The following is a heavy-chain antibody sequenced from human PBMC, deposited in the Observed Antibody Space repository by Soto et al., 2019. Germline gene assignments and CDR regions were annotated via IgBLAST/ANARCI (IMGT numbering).Heavy chain of an antibody. Sequence: KPSETLSLTCTVSGGSVSSGSHYWSWIRQSPGKGLEWIGYIYNSGSTNYNPSLKSRVTISVDTSKNQFSLKLSSVTAADTAVYYCASTSIAARRGWFDPWGQGTLVTVSS. CDR2: IYNSGST. CDR1: GGSVSSGSHY. D-gene: IGHD6-6*01. J-gene: IGHJ5*02. V-gene: IGHV4-61*01. CDR3: ASTSIAARRGWFDP.